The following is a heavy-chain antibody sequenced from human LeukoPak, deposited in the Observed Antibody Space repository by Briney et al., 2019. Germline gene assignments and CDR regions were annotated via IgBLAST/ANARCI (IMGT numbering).Heavy chain of an antibody. CDR1: GGSITGSY. D-gene: IGHD6-13*01. V-gene: IGHV4-59*01. CDR3: ARDRLSCMAAAGVDALDM. Sequence: SETLSLTCTVSGGSITGSYWSWVRQPPGKGLEWMGFIYHTGSTNYNPSLKSRLTISVDTSKNQISLKLSSVTAADTAVYYCARDRLSCMAAAGVDALDMWGQGTMVTVSS. J-gene: IGHJ3*02. CDR2: IYHTGST.